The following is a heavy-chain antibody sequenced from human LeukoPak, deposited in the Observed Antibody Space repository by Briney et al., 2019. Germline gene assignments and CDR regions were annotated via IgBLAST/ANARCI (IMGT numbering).Heavy chain of an antibody. CDR3: ARDKFIVLRNYYYGMDV. V-gene: IGHV3-11*01. Sequence: PGGSLRLSCAASGFTFSDYYMSWIRQAPGKGLEWVSYISSSGSTIYYADSVKGRFTISRDNAKNSLYLQMNSLRAEDTAVYYCARDKFIVLRNYYYGMDVWGQGTTVTVSS. J-gene: IGHJ6*02. D-gene: IGHD2-8*01. CDR2: ISSSGSTI. CDR1: GFTFSDYY.